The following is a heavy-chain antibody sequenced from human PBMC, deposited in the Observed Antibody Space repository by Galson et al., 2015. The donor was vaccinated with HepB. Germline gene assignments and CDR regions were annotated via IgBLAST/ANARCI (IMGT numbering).Heavy chain of an antibody. J-gene: IGHJ4*02. CDR3: ARDFDSSGYFDY. Sequence: SLRLSCAASGFTFSSYAMHWVRQAPGKGLEWVAVISYDGSNKYYADSVKGRFTISRDNSKNTLYLQMNSLRAEDTAVYYCARDFDSSGYFDYWGQGTLVTVSS. CDR1: GFTFSSYA. V-gene: IGHV3-30*04. D-gene: IGHD3-22*01. CDR2: ISYDGSNK.